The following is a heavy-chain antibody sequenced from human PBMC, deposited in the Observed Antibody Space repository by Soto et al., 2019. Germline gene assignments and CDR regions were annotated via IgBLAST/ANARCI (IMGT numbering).Heavy chain of an antibody. CDR3: AKDLRFFVILSGYYPGLFDP. Sequence: PGGSLRLSCAASGFTFSSYAMSWVRQAPGKGLEWVSAISGSGGSTYYADSVKVRFTISRDNSKNTLYLQMNSLRAEDTAVYYCAKDLRFFVILSGYYPGLFDPWGQGTPVTVSS. J-gene: IGHJ5*02. CDR2: ISGSGGST. D-gene: IGHD3-9*01. CDR1: GFTFSSYA. V-gene: IGHV3-23*01.